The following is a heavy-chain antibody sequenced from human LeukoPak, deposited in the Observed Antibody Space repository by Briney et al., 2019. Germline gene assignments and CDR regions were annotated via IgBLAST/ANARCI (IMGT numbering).Heavy chain of an antibody. CDR3: ARDRTRGYSYVFIPYFDY. J-gene: IGHJ4*02. D-gene: IGHD5-18*01. CDR1: GFTFSSYA. Sequence: GGSLRLSCAASGFTFSSYAMHWVRQAPGKGLEWVAVISYDGSNKYYADSVKGRFTISRDNSKNTLYLQMNSLRAEDTAVYYCARDRTRGYSYVFIPYFDYWGQGTLVTVSS. CDR2: ISYDGSNK. V-gene: IGHV3-30-3*01.